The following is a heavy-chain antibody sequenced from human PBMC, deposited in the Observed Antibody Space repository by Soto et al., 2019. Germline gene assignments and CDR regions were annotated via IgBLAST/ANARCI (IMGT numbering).Heavy chain of an antibody. J-gene: IGHJ2*01. CDR1: GFTFSSYA. V-gene: IGHV3-23*01. CDR3: AKRPNMYFDL. CDR2: ISSGGGST. D-gene: IGHD7-27*01. Sequence: EVQLLESGGGLVQPGGSLRLSCAASGFTFSSYAMGWVRQAPGKGLEWVSAISSGGGSTYYADSVKGRFTISRDNSKNTLYLQVNSLRAEDTAVYYCAKRPNMYFDLWGRGTLVTVSS.